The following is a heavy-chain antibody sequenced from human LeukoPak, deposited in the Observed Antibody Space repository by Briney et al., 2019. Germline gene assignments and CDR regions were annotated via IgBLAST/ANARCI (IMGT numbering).Heavy chain of an antibody. CDR1: GGSFSGYY. CDR2: INHSGST. CDR3: ARVYAQGAFDI. D-gene: IGHD3-16*01. V-gene: IGHV4-34*01. Sequence: SETLSLTCAVYGGSFSGYYWSWIRQPPGKGLEWIGEINHSGSTNYNPSLKSRVTISVDTSKNQFSLKLSSVTAADTAVYYCARVYAQGAFDIWGQGTMVTVSS. J-gene: IGHJ3*02.